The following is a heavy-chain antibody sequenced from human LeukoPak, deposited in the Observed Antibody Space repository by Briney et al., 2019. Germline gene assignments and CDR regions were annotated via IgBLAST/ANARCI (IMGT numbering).Heavy chain of an antibody. CDR2: IIPIFGTA. CDR3: ARGGYDFWSGPNGMDV. D-gene: IGHD3-3*01. Sequence: GASVKVSCKASGGTFSSYAISWVRQAPGQGLEWMGGIIPIFGTASYAQKFQGRVTITADESTSTAYMELSSLRSEDTAVYYCARGGYDFWSGPNGMDVWGQGTTVTVSS. CDR1: GGTFSSYA. V-gene: IGHV1-69*13. J-gene: IGHJ6*02.